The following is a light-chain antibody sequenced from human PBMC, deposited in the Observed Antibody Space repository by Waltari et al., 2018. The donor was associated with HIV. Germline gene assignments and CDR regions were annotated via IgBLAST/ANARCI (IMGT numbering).Light chain of an antibody. CDR3: ASCVDHDAVF. J-gene: IGLJ2*01. V-gene: IGLV2-8*01. Sequence: QSALTQPPSASGSPGQSVTISCTGTSNDVGAYDYVSWYQQHPGRAPKLLIYEVTKRPSGCPDRFAGSKSGNAASRTVSGRQAEDDGHDYGASCVDHDAVFFGGWTKLSVL. CDR2: EVT. CDR1: SNDVGAYDY.